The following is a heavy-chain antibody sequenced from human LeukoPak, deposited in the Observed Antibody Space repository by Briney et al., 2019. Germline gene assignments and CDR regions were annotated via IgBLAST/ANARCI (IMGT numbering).Heavy chain of an antibody. J-gene: IGHJ1*01. CDR2: IGGTGSTL. CDR1: GFTFSTHS. CDR3: ARDGALFRYFQH. V-gene: IGHV3-48*01. Sequence: PGGSLRLSCAASGFTFSTHSMHWVRQAPGKGLEWISYIGGTGSTLYYADSVKGRFTISRDNAKNSLYLQMNSLRAEDTAVYYCARDGALFRYFQHWGQGTLVTVSS. D-gene: IGHD3-16*01.